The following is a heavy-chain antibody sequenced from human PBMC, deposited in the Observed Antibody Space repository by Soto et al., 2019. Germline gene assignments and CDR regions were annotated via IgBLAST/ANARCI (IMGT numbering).Heavy chain of an antibody. CDR3: ARTFDYYGMDV. CDR1: GYSIGSGYY. V-gene: IGHV4-38-2*01. CDR2: IYHAGSV. Sequence: SETLSLTCAVSGYSIGSGYYWAWIRQSPGKGLEWIGSIYHAGSVYYNPSLNGRVALSMDTSKNHFSLKLTSVTATDTAVYYCARTFDYYGMDVWGQGTTVTVSS. J-gene: IGHJ6*02.